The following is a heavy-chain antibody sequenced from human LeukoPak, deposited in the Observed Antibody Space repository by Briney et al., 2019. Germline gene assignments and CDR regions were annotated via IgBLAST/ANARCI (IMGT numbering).Heavy chain of an antibody. J-gene: IGHJ4*02. CDR2: IHYSGST. V-gene: IGHV4-39*01. CDR3: ITTYYYDSSGYYSLPTFDY. CDR1: GGSISSSSYY. D-gene: IGHD3-22*01. Sequence: PSETLSLTCTVSGGSISSSSYYWGWIRQPPGKGLEWIGSIHYSGSTYYNPSLKSRVTISVDTSKNQFSLKLSSVTAADTAVYYCITTYYYDSSGYYSLPTFDYWGQGTLVTVSS.